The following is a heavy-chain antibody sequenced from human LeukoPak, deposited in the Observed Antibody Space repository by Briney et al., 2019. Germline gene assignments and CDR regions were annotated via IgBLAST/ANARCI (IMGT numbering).Heavy chain of an antibody. J-gene: IGHJ3*02. CDR3: ARDPLAAAATDAFDI. Sequence: GGSLRLSCAASGFTVSSNYMSWVRQAPGKGLEWVSVIYSGGSTYYADSVKGRFTISRDNSKNTLYLQMNSLRAEDTAVYYCARDPLAAAATDAFDIWGQGTTVTVSS. CDR2: IYSGGST. CDR1: GFTVSSNY. V-gene: IGHV3-66*01. D-gene: IGHD6-13*01.